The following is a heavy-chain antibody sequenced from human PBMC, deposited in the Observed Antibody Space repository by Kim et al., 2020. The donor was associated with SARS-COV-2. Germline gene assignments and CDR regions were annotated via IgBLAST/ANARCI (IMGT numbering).Heavy chain of an antibody. Sequence: TEYAASVKGRFTISRDDSKSIAYLQMNSLKTEDTAVYYCTRAVYYYGMDVWGQGTTVTVSS. CDR2: T. V-gene: IGHV3-49*02. CDR3: TRAVYYYGMDV. J-gene: IGHJ6*02.